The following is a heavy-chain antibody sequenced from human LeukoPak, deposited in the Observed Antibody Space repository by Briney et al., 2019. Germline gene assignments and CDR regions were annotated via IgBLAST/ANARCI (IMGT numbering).Heavy chain of an antibody. CDR3: ANEIRPNDY. Sequence: QTGGSLRLSCAASGFTFSSFAINWVRQAPGKGLEWVSVITGSGSGADYADSVKGRFTISRDNSKNTLYLQMNSLRAEDTAVYYCANEIRPNDYWGQGTQVTVSS. V-gene: IGHV3-23*01. CDR1: GFTFSSFA. CDR2: ITGSGSGA. J-gene: IGHJ4*02. D-gene: IGHD4-17*01.